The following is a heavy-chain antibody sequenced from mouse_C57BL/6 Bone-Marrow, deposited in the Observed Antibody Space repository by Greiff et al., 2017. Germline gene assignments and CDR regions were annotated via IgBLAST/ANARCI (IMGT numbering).Heavy chain of an antibody. Sequence: EVQLQQSGAELVRPGASVKLSCTASGFNIKDDYMHWVKQRPEQGLEWIGWIDPENGDTEYASKFQGKATITADTSSNTAYLQLSSLTSEDTAVYYCTTFGDYAMAYWGQGTSVTVSS. CDR1: GFNIKDDY. J-gene: IGHJ4*01. V-gene: IGHV14-4*01. CDR2: IDPENGDT. CDR3: TTFGDYAMAY.